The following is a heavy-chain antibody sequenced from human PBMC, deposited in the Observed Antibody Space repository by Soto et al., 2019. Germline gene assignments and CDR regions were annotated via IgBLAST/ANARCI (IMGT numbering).Heavy chain of an antibody. J-gene: IGHJ5*02. D-gene: IGHD6-6*01. CDR1: GGSFSGYY. CDR3: AGVLVPAPYSSSSLRWFDP. Sequence: QVQLQQWGAGLLKPSETLSLTCAVYGGSFSGYYWSWIRQPPGKGLEWIGEINHSGSTNYNPSLKHRVNISVEPSKNPFSLKLGSVAAADTAGFYCAGVLVPAPYSSSSLRWFDPWGQGTLVTVSS. V-gene: IGHV4-34*01. CDR2: INHSGST.